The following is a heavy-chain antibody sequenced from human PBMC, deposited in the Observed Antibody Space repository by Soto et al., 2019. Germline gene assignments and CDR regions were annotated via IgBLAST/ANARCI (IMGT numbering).Heavy chain of an antibody. Sequence: GGSLRLSCAASGFTFSSYAMSWDRQAPGKGLEWVSAISGSGGSTYYADSVKGRFTISRDNSKNTLYLQMNSLRAEDTAVYYCAKDLSYSSSWYGMDVWGQGTTVTVSS. V-gene: IGHV3-23*01. CDR3: AKDLSYSSSWYGMDV. CDR2: ISGSGGST. D-gene: IGHD6-13*01. CDR1: GFTFSSYA. J-gene: IGHJ6*02.